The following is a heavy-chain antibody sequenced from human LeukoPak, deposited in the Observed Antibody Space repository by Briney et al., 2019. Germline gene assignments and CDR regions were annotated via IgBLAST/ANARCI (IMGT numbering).Heavy chain of an antibody. V-gene: IGHV3-43*01. CDR2: ISWDGGST. Sequence: GGSLRLSCAAPGFTFDDYTMHWVRHAPGKGLEWVSLISWDGGSTYYADSVKGRFTISRDNSKNSLYLQMNSLRTEDTALYYCAKGEKRGYSGYDSVYYYYYGMDVWGQGTTVTVSS. J-gene: IGHJ6*02. D-gene: IGHD5-12*01. CDR3: AKGEKRGYSGYDSVYYYYYGMDV. CDR1: GFTFDDYT.